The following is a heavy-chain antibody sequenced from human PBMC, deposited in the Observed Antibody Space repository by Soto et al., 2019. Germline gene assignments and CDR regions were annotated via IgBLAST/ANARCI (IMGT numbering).Heavy chain of an antibody. V-gene: IGHV5-51*01. Sequence: PGESLKISCKGSGYSFTSYWIAWVRQMPGKGLECMGIIYPGDSDTRYSPSFEGQVTISSDKSINTAYLQWSSLKASDGAMYYCARPFDTSGWYDHWGQGTLVTVSS. J-gene: IGHJ5*02. CDR3: ARPFDTSGWYDH. CDR1: GYSFTSYW. D-gene: IGHD6-19*01. CDR2: IYPGDSDT.